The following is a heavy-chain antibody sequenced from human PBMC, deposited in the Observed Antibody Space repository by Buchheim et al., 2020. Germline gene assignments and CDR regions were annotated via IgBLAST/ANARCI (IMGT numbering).Heavy chain of an antibody. CDR3: VREVTTVGGSPFDC. V-gene: IGHV6-1*01. J-gene: IGHJ4*02. CDR1: GDSVSSSITA. CDR2: TYYRSKWYN. D-gene: IGHD4-11*01. Sequence: QVELQQSGPGLVKPSQTLSLTCAISGDSVSSSITAWNWIRQSPSRGLEWLGRTYYRSKWYNDYAVSVKSRMSINPDTSKNQFSLQLKSGTPEDTAVYYCVREVTTVGGSPFDCWGRGTL.